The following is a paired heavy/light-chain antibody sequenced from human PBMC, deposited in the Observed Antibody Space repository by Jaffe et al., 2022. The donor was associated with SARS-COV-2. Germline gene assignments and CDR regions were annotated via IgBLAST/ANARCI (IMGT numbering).Heavy chain of an antibody. V-gene: IGHV4-38-2*02. CDR2: IYHSGS. J-gene: IGHJ4*02. D-gene: IGHD2-15*01. CDR3: ARMAGNCMNKICQHHYFDY. CDR1: GFSISSGYL. Sequence: QVQLQESGPGLVKPSETLSLTCTVSGFSISSGYLWGWIRQPPGKGLEWIASIYHSGSSYNASLKSRVTTSLDASKNDFSLKLTSVTAADTAVYYCARMAGNCMNKICQHHYFDYWGQGTLVIVSS.
Light chain of an antibody. CDR1: SSDLGFYNY. V-gene: IGLV2-8*01. J-gene: IGLJ2*01. Sequence: QSALTQPPSASGSPGQSVTISCTGTSSDLGFYNYVSWYQQHPGKAPKLMIYEVTKRPSGVPDRFSGSKSGNTASLTVSGLQADDEADYYCSSYAGSDTVVFGGGTKLTVL. CDR3: SSYAGSDTVV. CDR2: EVT.